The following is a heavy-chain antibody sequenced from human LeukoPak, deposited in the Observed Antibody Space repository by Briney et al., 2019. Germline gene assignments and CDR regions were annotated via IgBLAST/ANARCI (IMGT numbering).Heavy chain of an antibody. CDR1: GGPISSSNW. V-gene: IGHV4-4*02. CDR2: IYHSGST. J-gene: IGHJ5*02. CDR3: ARQAYSSNLGWFDP. D-gene: IGHD6-13*01. Sequence: PSETLSLTCAVSGGPISSSNWRGWVRHPPGKGLEWIGEIYHSGSTNYHPSLKSRVTISVDKSKNQFSLKLSSVTAADTAVYYCARQAYSSNLGWFDPWGQGTLVTVSS.